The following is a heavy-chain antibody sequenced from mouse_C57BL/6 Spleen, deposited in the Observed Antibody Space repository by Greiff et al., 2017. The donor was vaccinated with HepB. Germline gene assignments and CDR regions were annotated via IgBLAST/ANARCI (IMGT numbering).Heavy chain of an antibody. Sequence: VQLQQPGAELVRPGSSVKLSCKASGYTFTSYWMHWVKQRPIQGLEWIGNIDPSDSETHYNQKFKDKATLTVDKSSSTAYMQLSSLTSEDSAVYYCARWGTVVLDYWGQGTTLTVSS. J-gene: IGHJ2*01. CDR2: IDPSDSET. D-gene: IGHD1-1*01. CDR1: GYTFTSYW. CDR3: ARWGTVVLDY. V-gene: IGHV1-52*01.